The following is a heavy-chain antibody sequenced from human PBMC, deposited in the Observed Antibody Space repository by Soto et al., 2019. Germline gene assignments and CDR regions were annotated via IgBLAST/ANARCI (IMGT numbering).Heavy chain of an antibody. D-gene: IGHD3-3*01. Sequence: EVQLLESGGGLVQPGGSLRLSCAASGFTFSSYAMSWVRQAPGKGLEWVSAISGSAGSTYYADSVKGRFTISRDNSKNTLYLQMNSLRAEDTAVYYCANLLKGIFGVSKDSWGQGTLVTVSS. CDR2: ISGSAGST. CDR1: GFTFSSYA. J-gene: IGHJ4*02. CDR3: ANLLKGIFGVSKDS. V-gene: IGHV3-23*01.